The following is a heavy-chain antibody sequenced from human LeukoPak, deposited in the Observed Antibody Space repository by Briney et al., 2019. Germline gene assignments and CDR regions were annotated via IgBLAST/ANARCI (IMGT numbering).Heavy chain of an antibody. V-gene: IGHV4-61*02. CDR1: GGSISSGSYY. CDR2: VYTSGST. CDR3: V. J-gene: IGHJ6*03. Sequence: SETLSLTCTVSGGSISSGSYYWSWIRQPAGKGLEWIGRVYTSGSTNYNPSLKSRVTISVDTSKNQFSLNRISVTAADTAYYMDVWGKRTTVTGSS.